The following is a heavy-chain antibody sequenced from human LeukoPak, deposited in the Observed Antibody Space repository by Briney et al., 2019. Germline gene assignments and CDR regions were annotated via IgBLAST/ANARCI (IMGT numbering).Heavy chain of an antibody. CDR2: IYYSGST. D-gene: IGHD6-6*01. CDR1: GGSLSNKY. J-gene: IGHJ6*03. V-gene: IGHV4-59*01. Sequence: SETLSLTCTVSGGSLSNKYWSSLRQPPGKGLEWIGYIYYSGSTNYNPSLKSRVTILVDTSKNQFSLKLSSVTAADTAVYFCARDWGVGGRPGYMDVWGKGTTVTVSS. CDR3: ARDWGVGGRPGYMDV.